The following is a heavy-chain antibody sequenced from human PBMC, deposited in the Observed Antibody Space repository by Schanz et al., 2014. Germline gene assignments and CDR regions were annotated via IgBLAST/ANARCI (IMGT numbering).Heavy chain of an antibody. Sequence: QLQLQESGSGLVKPSQTLSLTCGVSGGSISSGGSSWNWIRLPPGKGLEWIGYIYHSGSTYYNPSLKSRVPLSVDTSKNQLSLKLTSVNAADTAVYYCARLPNLRWGWFDPWGPGTLVTVSS. D-gene: IGHD3-16*01. CDR1: GGSISSGGSS. J-gene: IGHJ5*02. CDR2: IYHSGST. CDR3: ARLPNLRWGWFDP. V-gene: IGHV4-30-2*02.